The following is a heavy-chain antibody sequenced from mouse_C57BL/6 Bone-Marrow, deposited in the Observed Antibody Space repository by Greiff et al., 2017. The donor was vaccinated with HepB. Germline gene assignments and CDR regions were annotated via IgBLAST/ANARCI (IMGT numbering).Heavy chain of an antibody. J-gene: IGHJ4*01. CDR1: GYTFTDYY. Sequence: EVQLQQSGPELVKPGASVKISCKASGYTFTDYYMNWVKQSHGKSLEWIGDINPNNGGTSYNQKFKGKATLTVDKSSSTAYMELRSLTSEDSAVYYCARGDRLLRFWDYAMDYWGQGTSVTVSS. CDR3: ARGDRLLRFWDYAMDY. CDR2: INPNNGGT. D-gene: IGHD1-1*01. V-gene: IGHV1-26*01.